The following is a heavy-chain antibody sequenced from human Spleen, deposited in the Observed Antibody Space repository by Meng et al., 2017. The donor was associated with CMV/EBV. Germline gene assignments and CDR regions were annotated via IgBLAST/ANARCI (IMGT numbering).Heavy chain of an antibody. CDR3: AVPHHSSSSEYYYYGMDV. J-gene: IGHJ6*02. CDR1: GYTFTCCS. V-gene: IGHV1-68*01. D-gene: IGHD6-6*01. CDR2: ITLYNGNT. Sequence: ASVKVSCKASGYTFTCCSLHWLQQAPGQGLERMRWITLYNGNTNYAKKFQGRVTITRDMSLRTAYIELSSLRSEDSAVYYCAVPHHSSSSEYYYYGMDVWGQGTTVTVSS.